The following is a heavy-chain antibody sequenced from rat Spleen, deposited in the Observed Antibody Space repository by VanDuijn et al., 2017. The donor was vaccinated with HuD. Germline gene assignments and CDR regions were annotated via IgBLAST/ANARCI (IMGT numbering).Heavy chain of an antibody. CDR2: MRFDGDT. V-gene: IGHV2S30*01. D-gene: IGHD1-12*02. Sequence: QVQLKESGPGLVQPSQTLSLTCTVSGFSLTGNNVHWVRQPPGKGLEWMGRMRFDGDTFYNSAFKSRLSISRDTSKSQVFLKMNSLQTEDTATYYCARGNGSYYPYVMDAWGQGASVTVSS. CDR3: ARGNGSYYPYVMDA. CDR1: GFSLTGNN. J-gene: IGHJ4*01.